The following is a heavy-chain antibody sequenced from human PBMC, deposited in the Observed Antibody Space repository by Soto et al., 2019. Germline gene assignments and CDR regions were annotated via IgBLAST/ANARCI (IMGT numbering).Heavy chain of an antibody. Sequence: QVQLVQSGAEVKQSGASVKVSCKSSGYTFTSYDFNWVRQATGQGLEWMGWMNPNRANTGYAQKFQGRLTMTKNTSISTAYMELISLTTEDTALYYCARVRTYNWNYVDYWGQGTLVTVSS. J-gene: IGHJ4*02. CDR1: GYTFTSYD. V-gene: IGHV1-8*01. D-gene: IGHD1-20*01. CDR2: MNPNRANT. CDR3: ARVRTYNWNYVDY.